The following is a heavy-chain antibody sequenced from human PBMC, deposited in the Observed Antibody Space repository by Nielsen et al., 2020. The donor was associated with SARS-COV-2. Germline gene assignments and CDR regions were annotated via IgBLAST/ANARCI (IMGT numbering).Heavy chain of an antibody. Sequence: GESLKISCTASGFTFSNTWMTWVRQAPGKGLEWVGRIKSKTDGGTTDYAGPVKDRFSISRDDSRNTLYLQMNSLKTEDTAGYYCATRGNDYWGQGTLVTVSS. CDR2: IKSKTDGGTT. D-gene: IGHD3-16*01. CDR1: GFTFSNTW. J-gene: IGHJ4*02. CDR3: ATRGNDY. V-gene: IGHV3-15*05.